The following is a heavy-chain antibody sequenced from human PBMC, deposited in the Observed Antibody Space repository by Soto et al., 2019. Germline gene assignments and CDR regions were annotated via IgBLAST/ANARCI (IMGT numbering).Heavy chain of an antibody. J-gene: IGHJ3*01. Sequence: GGSLRLSCAASGFTFTNYAMSWVRQAPGKGPEWVSGILGSGHTTYYADSVKGRFIVSRDNSKNTLSLQMNSLRAEDTAVYYCAKDPNTDYVGAFEFWGHGTMVTVSS. CDR3: AKDPNTDYVGAFEF. V-gene: IGHV3-23*01. D-gene: IGHD3-10*02. CDR1: GFTFTNYA. CDR2: ILGSGHTT.